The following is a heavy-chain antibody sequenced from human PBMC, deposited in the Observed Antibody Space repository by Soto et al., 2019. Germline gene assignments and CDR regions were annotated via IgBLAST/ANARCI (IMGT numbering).Heavy chain of an antibody. CDR1: GYTFTRNY. CDR3: ARDFSDTYTEKSYWWFDP. J-gene: IGHJ5*02. V-gene: IGHV1-46*03. Sequence: QVQLMPSGAEVKEPGASVKISCQTSGYTFTRNYVHWVRQAPGQGLEWVAVINPTGDNKVYAQKFQGRITLTTDTATSTMYMELSSLRSDDTAVYYCARDFSDTYTEKSYWWFDPWGQGTLVTVSS. CDR2: INPTGDNK. D-gene: IGHD2-8*02.